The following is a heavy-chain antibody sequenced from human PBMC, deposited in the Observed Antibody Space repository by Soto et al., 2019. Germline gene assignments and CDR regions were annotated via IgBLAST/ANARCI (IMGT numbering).Heavy chain of an antibody. V-gene: IGHV4-59*01. CDR2: IYYSGST. CDR3: ARQEQREPYYYYYGMDV. J-gene: IGHJ6*02. D-gene: IGHD6-25*01. Sequence: RSETLSLTCTVSGGSISSYYWSWIRQPPGKGLEWIGYIYYSGSTNYNPSLKSRVTISVDTSKNQFSLKLSSVTAADTAVYYCARQEQREPYYYYYGMDVWGQGTTVTVSS. CDR1: GGSISSYY.